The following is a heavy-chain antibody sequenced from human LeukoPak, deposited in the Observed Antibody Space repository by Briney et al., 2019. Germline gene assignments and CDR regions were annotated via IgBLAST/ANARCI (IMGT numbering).Heavy chain of an antibody. CDR1: GYTFTSYA. Sequence: ASVKVSCKASGYTFTSYAMHWVRQAPGQRLEWMGWINAGNGNTKYSQKLQGRVTITRDTSASTAYMELSSLRSEDTAVYYCARGTLKWELIHLDPWGQGTLVTVSS. CDR3: ARGTLKWELIHLDP. D-gene: IGHD1-26*01. J-gene: IGHJ5*02. V-gene: IGHV1-3*01. CDR2: INAGNGNT.